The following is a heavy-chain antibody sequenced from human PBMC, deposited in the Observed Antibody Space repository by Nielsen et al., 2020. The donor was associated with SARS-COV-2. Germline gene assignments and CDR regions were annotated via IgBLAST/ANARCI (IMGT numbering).Heavy chain of an antibody. V-gene: IGHV2-26*01. Sequence: SGPTLVKPTETLTLTCTGSGFSLSNARMGVSWIRQPPGKALEWLAHIFSNDEKSYSTSLKSRLTISKDTSKSQVVLTMTNMDPVDTATYYCARMASVLRYFDWPPFDPWGQGTLVTVSS. CDR3: ARMASVLRYFDWPPFDP. CDR2: IFSNDEK. J-gene: IGHJ5*02. CDR1: GFSLSNARMG. D-gene: IGHD3-9*01.